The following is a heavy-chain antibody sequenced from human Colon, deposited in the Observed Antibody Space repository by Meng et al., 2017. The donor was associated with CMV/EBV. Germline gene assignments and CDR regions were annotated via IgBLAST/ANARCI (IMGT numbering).Heavy chain of an antibody. D-gene: IGHD3-3*01. V-gene: IGHV3-20*04. CDR3: ARDRDFWRGQHGEFEH. J-gene: IGHJ4*02. Sequence: GESLKISCRGSGFTFGDYGMSWVRQVPGKGLEWVSGIGWIGNTKGYADSVRGRFIISREDAQNSLYLNISSLTVDDTALYYCARDRDFWRGQHGEFEHWGQGTLVTVSS. CDR2: IGWIGNTK. CDR1: GFTFGDYG.